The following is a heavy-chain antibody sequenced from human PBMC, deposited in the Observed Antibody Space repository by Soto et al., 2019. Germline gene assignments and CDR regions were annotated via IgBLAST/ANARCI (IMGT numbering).Heavy chain of an antibody. CDR2: IYYSGST. V-gene: IGHV4-59*01. Sequence: SETLSLTCTVSGGSISSYYWSWIRQPPGKGLEWIGYIYYSGSTNYNPSLKSRVTISVDTSKNQFSLKLSSVTAADTAVYYCARVSYGDYGDCSWFDPWGQGTLVTVSS. CDR1: GGSISSYY. J-gene: IGHJ5*02. CDR3: ARVSYGDYGDCSWFDP. D-gene: IGHD4-17*01.